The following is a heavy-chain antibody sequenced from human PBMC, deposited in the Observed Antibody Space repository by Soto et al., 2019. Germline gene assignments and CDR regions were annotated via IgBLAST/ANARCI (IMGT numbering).Heavy chain of an antibody. CDR2: IHHSGTI. CDR3: AMNVWYCVEF. J-gene: IGHJ4*02. V-gene: IGHV4-4*02. D-gene: IGHD2-21*01. Sequence: QVLLQESGPGLVKPSETLSLTCAVFGGSISDDKWWSWVRQSPGKGLEWIGEIHHSGTINYNPSLQSRVTLSVDKSKNQVSLNVNSVTAAVTGVYYCAMNVWYCVEFWGQGMLVTVSS. CDR1: GGSISDDKW.